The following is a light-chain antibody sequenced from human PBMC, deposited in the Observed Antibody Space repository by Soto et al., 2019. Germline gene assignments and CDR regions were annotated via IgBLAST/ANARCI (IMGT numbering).Light chain of an antibody. V-gene: IGKV1-5*03. J-gene: IGKJ1*01. Sequence: DIQMTQSPSTLSASVGDRIIITCRASQSINTWLAWYQQKPGEAPKLLIYDGSTLARGVTSRFSGSGSETAFTLTISRLQADEVAAFYDRYLQTYPRPFGQGTQVEV. CDR3: RYLQTYPRP. CDR2: DGS. CDR1: QSINTW.